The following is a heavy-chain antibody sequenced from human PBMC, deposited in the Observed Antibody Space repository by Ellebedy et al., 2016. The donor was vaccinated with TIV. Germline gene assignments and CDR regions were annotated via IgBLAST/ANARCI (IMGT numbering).Heavy chain of an antibody. J-gene: IGHJ4*02. V-gene: IGHV3-21*01. CDR1: GITVSNNY. CDR3: ARDLGELLPALNFDY. D-gene: IGHD1-26*01. Sequence: PGGSLRLSCAASGITVSNNYMSWVRQAPGKGLEWVSSITSSSSYRFYADSVKGRFTISRDNAKNSLYLQMNSLRAEDTAVYYCARDLGELLPALNFDYWGQGSLVTVSS. CDR2: ITSSSSYR.